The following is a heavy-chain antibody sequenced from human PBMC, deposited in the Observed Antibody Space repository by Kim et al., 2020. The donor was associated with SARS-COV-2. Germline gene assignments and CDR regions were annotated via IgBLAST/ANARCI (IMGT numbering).Heavy chain of an antibody. CDR1: RYTFTSYY. CDR3: ARGLCSGGNCYSWDY. D-gene: IGHD2-15*01. CDR2: INPSGGST. Sequence: ASVKVSCKGFRYTFTSYYVHWVRQAPGQGLEWMGIINPSGGSTTYAQNFQGRVTMTRDTSTSTVYMELSSLRSDDTAVYYCARGLCSGGNCYSWDYWGQGTLVTVSS. J-gene: IGHJ4*02. V-gene: IGHV1-46*01.